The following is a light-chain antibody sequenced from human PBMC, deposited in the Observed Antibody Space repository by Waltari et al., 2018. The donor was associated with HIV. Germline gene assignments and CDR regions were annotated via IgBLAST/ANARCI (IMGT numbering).Light chain of an antibody. CDR2: NTD. J-gene: IGLJ3*02. V-gene: IGLV1-44*01. Sequence: QSVLTQPPSASGTPGQTISISCSGSRPNVRSNNVYWYQHIPPTAPKLIIYNTDQRPSRVPARFSSSKTGTSASLAISGLQPGDEGLYYCGTWDADLDGPVFGGGTKVTVL. CDR1: RPNVRSNN. CDR3: GTWDADLDGPV.